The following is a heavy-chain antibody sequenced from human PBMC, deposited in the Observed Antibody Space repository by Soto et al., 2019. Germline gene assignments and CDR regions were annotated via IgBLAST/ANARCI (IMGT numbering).Heavy chain of an antibody. D-gene: IGHD6-13*01. CDR3: ARSTSSTPPDY. CDR2: ISGGSGAT. Sequence: QVQLVQSGAEVRKPGASVKVSCKASGYTFTNYAIHWVRQAPGQGLEWMAWISGGSGATRYSQKFQGRVALTRDTSANTAYMELSSLGSEDTAVDYCARSTSSTPPDYWGQGALVTVSS. V-gene: IGHV1-3*01. J-gene: IGHJ4*02. CDR1: GYTFTNYA.